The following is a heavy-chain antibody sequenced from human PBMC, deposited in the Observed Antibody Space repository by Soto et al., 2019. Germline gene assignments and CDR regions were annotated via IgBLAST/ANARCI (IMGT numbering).Heavy chain of an antibody. J-gene: IGHJ4*02. D-gene: IGHD6-19*01. CDR1: GLTISWFC. CDR3: ARDQNNIAVAPY. Sequence: GGSLRLSGAASGLTISWFCMNWVRPAPGKGLEWVSSISSSSSYIYYADSVKGRFTISRDNAKNSLYLQMNSLRAEDTAVYYCARDQNNIAVAPYWGQGTLVTVSS. V-gene: IGHV3-21*01. CDR2: ISSSSSYI.